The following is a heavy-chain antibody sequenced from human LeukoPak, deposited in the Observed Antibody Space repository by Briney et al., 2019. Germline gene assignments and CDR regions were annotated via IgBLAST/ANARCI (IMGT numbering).Heavy chain of an antibody. CDR2: ITKYDCRL. CDR1: GFGVHTFA. D-gene: IGHD5-24*01. J-gene: IGHJ4*02. V-gene: IGHV3-23*01. Sequence: GGSLRLSCAVSGFGVHTFAMSWVRQAPGKGLEWLASITKYDCRLYYADSVRGRFTISRDTSQNELYLQMNSLRVDDPAIYYCAKDHSADGWPTFGYWGRGTLVTVSS. CDR3: AKDHSADGWPTFGY.